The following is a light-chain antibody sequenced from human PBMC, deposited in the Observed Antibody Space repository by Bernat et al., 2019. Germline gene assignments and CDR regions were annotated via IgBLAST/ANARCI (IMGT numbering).Light chain of an antibody. CDR1: STNIGSNT. J-gene: IGLJ2*01. V-gene: IGLV1-44*01. Sequence: QSILTQPPSASGTPGQRVTIYCSGGSTNIGSNTVNWYQQVPGTAPKLLIFSKNQRPSGVPDRFSGSESGTSASLAISGLQPDDGADYYCGTWDDSLNVWLFGGGTKLTVL. CDR3: GTWDDSLNVWL. CDR2: SKN.